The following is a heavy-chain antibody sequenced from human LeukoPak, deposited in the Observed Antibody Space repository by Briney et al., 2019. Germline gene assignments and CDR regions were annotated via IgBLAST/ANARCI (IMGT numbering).Heavy chain of an antibody. CDR3: ARVGYCSGGSCWDLDY. CDR2: ISSSGSTI. CDR1: GFTFSSYE. D-gene: IGHD2-15*01. V-gene: IGHV3-48*03. J-gene: IGHJ4*02. Sequence: GGSLRLSCAASGFTFSSYETNWIRQAPGKGLEWVSYISSSGSTIYYADSVKGRFTISRDNAKNSLYLQMNSLRAEDTAVYYSARVGYCSGGSCWDLDYWGQGTLVTVSS.